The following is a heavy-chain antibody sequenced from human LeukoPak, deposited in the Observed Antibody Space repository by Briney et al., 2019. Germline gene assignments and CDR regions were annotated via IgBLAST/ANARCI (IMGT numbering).Heavy chain of an antibody. Sequence: ASVKVSCKASGYTFTSYGISWVRQAPGQGLEWMGWISAYNGNTNYAQKLQGRVTMTTDTSTSTAYMELRSLRSDDTAVYYCAHLRRGYSYGRSFDYWGQGTLVTVSS. V-gene: IGHV1-18*01. CDR1: GYTFTSYG. D-gene: IGHD5-18*01. J-gene: IGHJ4*02. CDR3: AHLRRGYSYGRSFDY. CDR2: ISAYNGNT.